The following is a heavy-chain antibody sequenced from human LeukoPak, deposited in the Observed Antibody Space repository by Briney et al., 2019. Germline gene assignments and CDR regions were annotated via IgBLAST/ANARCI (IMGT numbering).Heavy chain of an antibody. J-gene: IGHJ5*02. Sequence: PGGSLRLSCAASGFTFSSFVMHWVRQAPGKGLEWLAVVSFDGSNKYYADSVKGRFTISRDNSKNTLYLQMNSPRAEDTAVYYCARDSSPWYYYDRSGSNGFDPWGQGTLVTVSS. CDR3: ARDSSPWYYYDRSGSNGFDP. CDR1: GFTFSSFV. CDR2: VSFDGSNK. D-gene: IGHD3-22*01. V-gene: IGHV3-30-3*01.